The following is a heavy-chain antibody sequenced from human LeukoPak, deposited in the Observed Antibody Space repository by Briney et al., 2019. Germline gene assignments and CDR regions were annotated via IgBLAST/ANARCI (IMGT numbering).Heavy chain of an antibody. Sequence: SVKVSCKASGHTFNSYAISWVRQAPGQGLEWMGEIIPIFGTTNYAQKFQGRVTITTDESTSTAYMELSSLRSEDTAVYYCARGGGSYDLPNDYWGQGTLVTVSS. J-gene: IGHJ4*02. CDR2: IIPIFGTT. CDR1: GHTFNSYA. V-gene: IGHV1-69*05. D-gene: IGHD1-26*01. CDR3: ARGGGSYDLPNDY.